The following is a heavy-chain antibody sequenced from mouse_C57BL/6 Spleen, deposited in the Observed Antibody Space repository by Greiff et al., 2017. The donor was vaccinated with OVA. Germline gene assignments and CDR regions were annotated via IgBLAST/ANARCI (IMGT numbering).Heavy chain of an antibody. Sequence: VMLVESGPELVKPGASVKISCKASGYAFSSSWMNWVKQRPGKGLEWIGRIYPGDGDTNYNGKFKGKATLTADKSSSTAYMQLSSLTSEDSAVYFCARASGRVYYFDYWGQGTTLTVSS. D-gene: IGHD6-1*01. J-gene: IGHJ2*01. CDR3: ARASGRVYYFDY. V-gene: IGHV1-82*01. CDR2: IYPGDGDT. CDR1: GYAFSSSW.